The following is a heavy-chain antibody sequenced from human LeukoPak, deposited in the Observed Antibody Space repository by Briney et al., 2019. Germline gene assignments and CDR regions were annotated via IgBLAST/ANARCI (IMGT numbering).Heavy chain of an antibody. J-gene: IGHJ4*02. CDR2: IYHSGST. CDR3: ARERGVRVFDY. D-gene: IGHD1-1*01. Sequence: SETLSLTCAVSGGSISSGGYSWSWIRQPPGKGLEWIGYIYHSGSTYYNPSLKSRVTISVDRSKNQFSLKLSSVTAADTAVYYCARERGVRVFDYWGQGTLVTVSS. CDR1: GGSISSGGYS. V-gene: IGHV4-30-2*01.